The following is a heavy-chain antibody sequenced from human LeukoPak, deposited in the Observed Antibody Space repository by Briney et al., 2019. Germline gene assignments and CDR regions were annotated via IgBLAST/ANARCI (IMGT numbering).Heavy chain of an antibody. CDR2: ISGSGGST. CDR3: AKGYSSGWRLILGDAFDI. D-gene: IGHD6-19*01. CDR1: GFTFSSYG. J-gene: IGHJ3*02. Sequence: GGSLRLSCAASGFTFSSYGMSWVRQAPGKGLEWVSAISGSGGSTYYADSVKGRLTISRDNSKNTLYLQMNSLRAEDTAVYYCAKGYSSGWRLILGDAFDIWGQGTMVTVSS. V-gene: IGHV3-23*01.